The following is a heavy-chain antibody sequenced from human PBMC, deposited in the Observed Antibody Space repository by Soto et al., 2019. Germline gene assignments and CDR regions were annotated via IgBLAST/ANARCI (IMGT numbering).Heavy chain of an antibody. J-gene: IGHJ6*02. CDR1: GYTFTSYA. Sequence: GASVKVSCKASGYTFTSYAMRWVRQAPGLGLEWVGGIIPIFGTANYAQKFQGRVTITADESTSTSYMEVNNLRSEDTAVYYCAKVRYSSPMGYYYGMDVWGQGTTVTVSS. V-gene: IGHV1-69*13. CDR2: IIPIFGTA. D-gene: IGHD6-19*01. CDR3: AKVRYSSPMGYYYGMDV.